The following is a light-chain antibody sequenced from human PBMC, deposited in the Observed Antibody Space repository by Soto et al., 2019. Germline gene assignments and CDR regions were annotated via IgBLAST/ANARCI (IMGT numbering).Light chain of an antibody. V-gene: IGKV2-30*01. CDR2: KVS. J-gene: IGKJ1*01. CDR1: HSLVYSDGNTY. Sequence: DVVMTQSPLSLPVTLGQPASISCRSSHSLVYSDGNTYLNWFQQRPGQSPRRLIYKVSNRDSGVPDRFSGSGSGTDFTLKISRVEAEDVGVCYCMQGTHWPRTFGQGTKVEIK. CDR3: MQGTHWPRT.